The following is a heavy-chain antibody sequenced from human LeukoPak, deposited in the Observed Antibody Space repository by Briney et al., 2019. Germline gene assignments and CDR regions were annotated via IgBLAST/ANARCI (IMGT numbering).Heavy chain of an antibody. Sequence: PSETLSLTCAVSGGSISDYYWSWIRQSPGKELEWHGYIHYSGSAYYNPSLKSRVTISVDTSKNQFSLKLSSVTAADTAVYYCAREGGDTAMVYYYYYYMDVWGKGTTVTVSS. D-gene: IGHD5-18*01. CDR3: AREGGDTAMVYYYYYYMDV. J-gene: IGHJ6*03. V-gene: IGHV4-59*12. CDR1: GGSISDYY. CDR2: IHYSGSA.